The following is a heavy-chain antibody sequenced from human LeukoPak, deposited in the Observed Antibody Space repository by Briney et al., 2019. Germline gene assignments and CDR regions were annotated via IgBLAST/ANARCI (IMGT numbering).Heavy chain of an antibody. CDR2: ISGSGGGT. J-gene: IGHJ4*02. CDR3: AKDLGRYRDNYFDY. CDR1: GFTFDSYA. Sequence: GGSLRLSCAASGFTFDSYAMSWVRQAPEKGLEWVATISGSGGGTYYADSVKGRFTISRDDSKNTLYLQMNSLRAEDTAVYYCAKDLGRYRDNYFDYWGQGTLVTVSS. V-gene: IGHV3-23*01. D-gene: IGHD1-26*01.